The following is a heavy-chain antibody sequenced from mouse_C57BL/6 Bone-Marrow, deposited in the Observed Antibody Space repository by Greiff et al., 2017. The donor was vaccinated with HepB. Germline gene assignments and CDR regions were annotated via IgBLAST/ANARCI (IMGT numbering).Heavy chain of an antibody. V-gene: IGHV1-64*01. D-gene: IGHD2-2*01. J-gene: IGHJ3*01. Sequence: QVQLRQLGAELVKPGASVKLSCKASGYTFTSYWMHWVKQRPGQGLEWIGMIHPNSGSTNYNEKFKSKATLTVDKSSSTAYMQLSSLTSEDSAVYYCARRRGLGFAYWGQGTLVTVSA. CDR2: IHPNSGST. CDR3: ARRRGLGFAY. CDR1: GYTFTSYW.